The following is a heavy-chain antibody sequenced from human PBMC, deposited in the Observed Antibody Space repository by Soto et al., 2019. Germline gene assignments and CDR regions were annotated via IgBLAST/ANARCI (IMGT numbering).Heavy chain of an antibody. CDR3: ARDTDGLHY. J-gene: IGHJ4*02. Sequence: QPGGGLGVAFSASGLIFSNYKMHWVRQAPGKGLVRVSRINTDGSITDYADYVKGRFTVSRDNPRNTLYLQMNSLRAEHKAVYYCARDTDGLHYWGQGTLVTVSP. V-gene: IGHV3-74*01. CDR2: INTDGSIT. CDR1: GLIFSNYK.